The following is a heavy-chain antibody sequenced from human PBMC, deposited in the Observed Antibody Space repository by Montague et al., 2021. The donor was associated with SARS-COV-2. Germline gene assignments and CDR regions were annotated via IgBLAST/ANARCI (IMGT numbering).Heavy chain of an antibody. V-gene: IGHV6-1*01. CDR2: TYYRSKWYN. D-gene: IGHD2-2*01. CDR1: GDSVSSNIAT. Sequence: CAISGDSVSSNIATWNWIRQSPSRGLEWLGRTYYRSKWYNDYAESAKSRITIDPDTSKHQFSLHPNSVTPEDTAVYYCARIPVGSKYYFDFWGQGTLVTVSS. J-gene: IGHJ4*02. CDR3: ARIPVGSKYYFDF.